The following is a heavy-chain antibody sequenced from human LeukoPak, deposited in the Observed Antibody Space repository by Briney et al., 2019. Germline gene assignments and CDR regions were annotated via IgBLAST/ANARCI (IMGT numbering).Heavy chain of an antibody. CDR2: INHSGST. CDR3: AMSFYDISDYSLSGAFDI. D-gene: IGHD3-22*01. V-gene: IGHV4-34*01. CDR1: GGSFSGYY. J-gene: IGHJ3*02. Sequence: SETLSLTCAVYGGSFSGYYWSWIRQPPGKGLEWIGEINHSGSTNYNPSLKSRVTISLDTSKKQFFLRLSSVTAADTAVYYCAMSFYDISDYSLSGAFDIWGQGTMVTVSS.